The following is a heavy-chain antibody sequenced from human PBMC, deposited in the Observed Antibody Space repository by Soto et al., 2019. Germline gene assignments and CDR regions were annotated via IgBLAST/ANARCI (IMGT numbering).Heavy chain of an antibody. V-gene: IGHV3-21*01. CDR3: AAGTDTAMEQGADY. J-gene: IGHJ4*02. CDR2: ISTTGRYI. CDR1: GFTFSDHS. Sequence: GGSLRLSCAASGFTFSDHSTNWVRQAPGKGLEWVSSISTTGRYIYYADSMAGRFTISRDNAKNSLYLQINSLRGEDTAVYYCAAGTDTAMEQGADYWGQGTLVTAPQ. D-gene: IGHD5-18*01.